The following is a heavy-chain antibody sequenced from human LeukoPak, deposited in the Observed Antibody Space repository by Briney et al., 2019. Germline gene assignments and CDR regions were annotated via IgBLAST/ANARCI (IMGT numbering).Heavy chain of an antibody. J-gene: IGHJ6*02. V-gene: IGHV6-1*01. D-gene: IGHD3-3*02. CDR2: TFYRCKWYN. CDR1: GDSVSSKSAA. CDR3: SRGMFGSPYGMDV. Sequence: SPTLSLTCAISGDSVSSKSAAWNWLRQSPSRGLEWLGRTFYRCKWYNDYAVYGKSRITINPDTSRNQFSLQLNSVTPEDTAVYYCSRGMFGSPYGMDVWGQGTTVTVSS.